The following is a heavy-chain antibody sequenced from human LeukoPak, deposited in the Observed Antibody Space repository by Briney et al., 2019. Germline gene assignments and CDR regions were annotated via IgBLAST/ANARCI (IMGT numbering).Heavy chain of an antibody. CDR3: ARDYGDYLDY. Sequence: GRSLRLSCAASGFTFSSYAMHWVRQAPGKGLEWVAVISYDGSNKYYADSVKGRFTISRDNSKNTLYLQMNSLRAEDTAVYYCARDYGDYLDYWGQGTLVTVSS. J-gene: IGHJ4*02. CDR1: GFTFSSYA. D-gene: IGHD4-17*01. V-gene: IGHV3-30-3*01. CDR2: ISYDGSNK.